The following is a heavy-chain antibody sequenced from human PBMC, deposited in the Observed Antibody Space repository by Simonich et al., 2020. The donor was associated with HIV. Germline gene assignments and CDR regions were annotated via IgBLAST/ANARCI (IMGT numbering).Heavy chain of an antibody. CDR3: ASRGYGGYGLFAY. V-gene: IGHV4-34*01. Sequence: QVQLQQWGAGLLKPSETLSLTCAVYGGSFSDYYWSWIRQPPGKGLEWIGEFNHRGSTNSAPSLKSRVTVSVDTSKNQFSLKLSSVTAADTAVYYCASRGYGGYGLFAYWGQGTLVTVSS. D-gene: IGHD5-12*01. J-gene: IGHJ4*02. CDR2: FNHRGST. CDR1: GGSFSDYY.